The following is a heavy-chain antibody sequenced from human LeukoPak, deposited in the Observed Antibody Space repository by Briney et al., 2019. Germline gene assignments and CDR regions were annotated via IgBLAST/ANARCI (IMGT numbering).Heavy chain of an antibody. CDR2: ISYDGSNK. CDR1: GFTFSSYA. Sequence: GGSLRLSCAASGFTFSSYAMHWVRQAPGKGLEWVAVISYDGSNKYYADSVKGRFTISRDNSKNTLYLQMNSLRAEDTAVYYCAVVQANHYYYYGMDVWGQGTTVTVSS. D-gene: IGHD1-1*01. CDR3: AVVQANHYYYYGMDV. V-gene: IGHV3-30-3*01. J-gene: IGHJ6*02.